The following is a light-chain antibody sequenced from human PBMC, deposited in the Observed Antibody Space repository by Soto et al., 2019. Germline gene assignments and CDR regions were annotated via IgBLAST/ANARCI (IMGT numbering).Light chain of an antibody. Sequence: IQLTQSLSSLSASVGDRVTITCRASQGISSYLAWYQQKPGKAPKLLISGASALQSGVPSRFSGSGSGTEFTLTISSLQPEDFATYYCQELNSYPRTFGQGTKVDIK. CDR2: GAS. J-gene: IGKJ1*01. CDR1: QGISSY. CDR3: QELNSYPRT. V-gene: IGKV1-9*01.